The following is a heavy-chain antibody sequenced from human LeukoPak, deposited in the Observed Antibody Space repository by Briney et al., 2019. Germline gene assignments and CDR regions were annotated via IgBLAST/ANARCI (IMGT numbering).Heavy chain of an antibody. J-gene: IGHJ5*02. Sequence: ETLSLTCTVSGGSISSGGYYWSWVRQAPGKGLEWVSAISGSGGSTYYADSVKGRFTISRDNSKNTLYLQMNSLRAEDTAVYYCAKGSSSWHEELWFDPWGQGTLVTVSS. CDR2: ISGSGGST. D-gene: IGHD6-13*01. CDR1: GGSISSGGYY. CDR3: AKGSSSWHEELWFDP. V-gene: IGHV3-23*01.